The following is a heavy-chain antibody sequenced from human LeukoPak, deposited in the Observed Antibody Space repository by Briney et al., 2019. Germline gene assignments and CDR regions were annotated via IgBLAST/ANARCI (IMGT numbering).Heavy chain of an antibody. Sequence: ASVKVSCKASGYTFTSYDINWVRQATGQGLEWMGWMNPNSGNTGYAQKFQGRVTITRNTSISTAYMELSSLRSEDTAVYYCARERYGDRVVAFDYWGQGTLVTVSS. J-gene: IGHJ4*02. CDR1: GYTFTSYD. CDR3: ARERYGDRVVAFDY. CDR2: MNPNSGNT. V-gene: IGHV1-8*03. D-gene: IGHD4-17*01.